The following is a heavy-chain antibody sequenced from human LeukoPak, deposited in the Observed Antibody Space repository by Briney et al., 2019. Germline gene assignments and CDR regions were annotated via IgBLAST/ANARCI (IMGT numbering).Heavy chain of an antibody. J-gene: IGHJ4*02. V-gene: IGHV3-48*04. Sequence: GSLRLSCAASGFTFSSYSMNWVRQAPGKGLEWVSHISSSSSTIYYADSVKGRFTISRDNAKNSLYLQMNSLRAEDTAVYYCARGLHRDDPGDYWGQGTLVTVSS. CDR3: ARGLHRDDPGDY. CDR1: GFTFSSYS. CDR2: ISSSSSTI. D-gene: IGHD3-10*01.